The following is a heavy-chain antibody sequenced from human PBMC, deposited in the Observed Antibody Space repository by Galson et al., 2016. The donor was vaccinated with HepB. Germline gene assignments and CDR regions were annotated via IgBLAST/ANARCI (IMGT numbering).Heavy chain of an antibody. CDR1: GYTFTSYW. J-gene: IGHJ6*03. V-gene: IGHV5-10-1*01. Sequence: QSGAEVKKPGESLRISCKGSGYTFTSYWISWVRQMPGKGLEWMGRIEASDSHTNYSPSFQGHVTISADKSITSAYLQWTSLKASDTAIYYCASRVASAGTPGYYYYMDVWGQGTLVTVSS. CDR2: IEASDSHT. D-gene: IGHD6-13*01. CDR3: ASRVASAGTPGYYYYMDV.